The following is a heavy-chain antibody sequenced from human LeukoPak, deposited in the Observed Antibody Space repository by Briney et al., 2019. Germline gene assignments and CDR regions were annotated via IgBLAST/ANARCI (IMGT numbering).Heavy chain of an antibody. CDR1: GDSISSSSSY. CDR2: IYYSGNT. V-gene: IGHV4-39*07. Sequence: SETLSLTCTVSGDSISSSSSYWGWIRQPPGKGLEWIGSIYYSGNTYYNTSLKSRVTISVDTSKNQFSLKLSSVTAADTAVYYCARGGKAARPGGWFDPWGQGTLVTVSS. J-gene: IGHJ5*02. CDR3: ARGGKAARPGGWFDP. D-gene: IGHD6-6*01.